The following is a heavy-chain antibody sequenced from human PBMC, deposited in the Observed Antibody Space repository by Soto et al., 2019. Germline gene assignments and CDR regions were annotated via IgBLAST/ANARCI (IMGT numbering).Heavy chain of an antibody. Sequence: PSETLSLTCTVSGGSISSYYWSWIRQPPGKALEWLARIDWDDDKYYSTSLKTRLTISKDTSKNQVVLTMTNMDPVDTATYYCARDSVALYYYYYGMDVWGQGTTVTVSS. CDR1: GGSISSYY. V-gene: IGHV2-70*11. CDR2: IDWDDDK. CDR3: ARDSVALYYYYYGMDV. D-gene: IGHD2-21*01. J-gene: IGHJ6*02.